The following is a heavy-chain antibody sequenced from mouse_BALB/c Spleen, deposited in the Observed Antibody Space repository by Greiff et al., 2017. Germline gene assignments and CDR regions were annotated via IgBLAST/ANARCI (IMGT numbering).Heavy chain of an antibody. D-gene: IGHD2-14*01. Sequence: EVKLVESGPGLVKPSQSLSLTCSVTGYSITSGYYWNWIRQFPGNKLEWMGYISYDGSNNYNPSLKNRISITRDTSKNQFFLKLNSVTTEDTATYYCAREGYYRYDDAMDYWGQGTSVTVSS. V-gene: IGHV3-6*02. CDR2: ISYDGSN. CDR3: AREGYYRYDDAMDY. CDR1: GYSITSGYY. J-gene: IGHJ4*01.